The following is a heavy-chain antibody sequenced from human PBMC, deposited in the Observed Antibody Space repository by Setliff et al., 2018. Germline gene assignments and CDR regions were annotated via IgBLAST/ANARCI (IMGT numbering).Heavy chain of an antibody. CDR1: GYTFTTYG. CDR2: TSAYNDNT. V-gene: IGHV1-18*01. CDR3: ARAPSSIGVGGSLLH. D-gene: IGHD6-19*01. J-gene: IGHJ4*02. Sequence: GASVKVSCKASGYTFTTYGIIWVRQAPGQGLEWMGWTSAYNDNTNYAQRLQGRVTMTTDTSTSTAYMELRGLSSDDTAVYYCARAPSSIGVGGSLLHWGQGTLVTAPQ.